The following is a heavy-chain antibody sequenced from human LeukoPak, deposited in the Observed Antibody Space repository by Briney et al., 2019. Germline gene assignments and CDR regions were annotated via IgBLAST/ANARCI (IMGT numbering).Heavy chain of an antibody. Sequence: NAGGSLRLSCAASGFTFSSYGMSWVRQAPGKGLEWVGRVKTRGDGGAADYAAPVEGRFTISRDDSIKTVYLQMNSLKTEDTAVYYCTTDRMLYATNWAESWFDPWGQGTLVTVSS. CDR2: VKTRGDGGAA. D-gene: IGHD2-8*01. CDR1: GFTFSSYG. V-gene: IGHV3-15*01. J-gene: IGHJ5*02. CDR3: TTDRMLYATNWAESWFDP.